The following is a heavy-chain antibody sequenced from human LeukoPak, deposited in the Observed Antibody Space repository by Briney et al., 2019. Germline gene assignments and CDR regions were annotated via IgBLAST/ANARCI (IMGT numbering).Heavy chain of an antibody. CDR2: TYYRSKWYN. CDR1: GDSVSSNSAA. CDR3: AREGYYFAY. J-gene: IGHJ4*02. Sequence: SQTLSLTCAISGDSVSSNSAAWHWIRQSAWRGLEWLGRTYYRSKWYNDYAVSVKSRITINADTSKNQFFLQLNSVTPEDTAVYYCAREGYYFAYWGQGTLVTVSS. V-gene: IGHV6-1*01.